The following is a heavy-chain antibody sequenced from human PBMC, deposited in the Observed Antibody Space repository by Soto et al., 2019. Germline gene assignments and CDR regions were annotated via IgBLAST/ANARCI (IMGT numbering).Heavy chain of an antibody. D-gene: IGHD1-26*01. J-gene: IGHJ4*02. V-gene: IGHV4-30-4*01. CDR1: GGSISSGDYY. CDR3: ARPRYSGSYFFDY. Sequence: SETLSLTCTVSGGSISSGDYYWSWIRQPPGKGLEWIAYIHYSGSTYYNPSLKSRVTISVDTSKNQFSLKLSSVTAADRAVYYCARPRYSGSYFFDYGGQEILVPVSS. CDR2: IHYSGST.